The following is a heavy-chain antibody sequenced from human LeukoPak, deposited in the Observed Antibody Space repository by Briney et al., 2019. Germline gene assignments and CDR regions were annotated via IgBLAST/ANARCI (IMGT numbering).Heavy chain of an antibody. CDR2: ISYDEYEK. CDR1: GFTFRAYG. V-gene: IGHV3-30-3*01. Sequence: GGSLRLSCEASGFTFRAYGMHWVRHAPGKRLEWVAVISYDEYEKDYADSAKGRFTISRDNSKNTLYLQMNSLRVEDTAVYYCARGTRTYAYYGLDVWGPGTTVTVSS. D-gene: IGHD2-2*01. J-gene: IGHJ6*02. CDR3: ARGTRTYAYYGLDV.